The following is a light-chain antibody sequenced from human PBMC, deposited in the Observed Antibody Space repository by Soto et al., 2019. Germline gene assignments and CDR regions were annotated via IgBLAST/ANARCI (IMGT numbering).Light chain of an antibody. Sequence: QSVLTQPPSASGTPGQRVTISCSGSSSNIGSNTVNWYQQLPGTAPKLLIYSYNQRPSGVPDRFSGYKSVTSASLAISGLQSEDEAEYYCAAWDDSLNGYVFGTGTKLTVL. CDR3: AAWDDSLNGYV. CDR1: SSNIGSNT. V-gene: IGLV1-44*01. CDR2: SYN. J-gene: IGLJ1*01.